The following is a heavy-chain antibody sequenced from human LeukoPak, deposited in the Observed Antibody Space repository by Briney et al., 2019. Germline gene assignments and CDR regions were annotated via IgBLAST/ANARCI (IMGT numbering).Heavy chain of an antibody. CDR1: GFTFSSYA. Sequence: GGSLRLSCAASGFTFSSYAMSWVRQAPGKGLEWVPAISGSGGSTYYADSVKGRFTISRDNSKNTLYLQMNSLRAEDTAVYYCSKDLSGFVVVVAATPHDAFDIWGQGTMVTVSS. CDR3: SKDLSGFVVVVAATPHDAFDI. D-gene: IGHD2-15*01. J-gene: IGHJ3*02. V-gene: IGHV3-23*01. CDR2: ISGSGGST.